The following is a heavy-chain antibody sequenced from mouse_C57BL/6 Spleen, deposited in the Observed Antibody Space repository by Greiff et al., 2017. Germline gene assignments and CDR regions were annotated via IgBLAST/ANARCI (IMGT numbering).Heavy chain of an antibody. J-gene: IGHJ4*01. CDR1: GFNIKDYY. CDR2: IDPEDGET. Sequence: VQLQQSGAELVKPGASVKLSCTASGFNIKDYYMHWVKQRTEQGLEWIGRIDPEDGETKYAPKFQGKATITADTSSNTAYMQLSSLTSEDSAVYFCARRRNFPYYAMDYWGQGTSVTVAS. CDR3: ARRRNFPYYAMDY. V-gene: IGHV14-2*01.